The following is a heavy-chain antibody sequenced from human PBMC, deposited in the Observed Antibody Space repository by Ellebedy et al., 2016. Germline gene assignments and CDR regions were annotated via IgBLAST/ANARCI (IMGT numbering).Heavy chain of an antibody. Sequence: ASVKVSCKASGYTFTTYGISWVRQAPGQGLEWMGIVNPSGGATSFAQKFQGRVSTTMDTSTTTVSMELSSLGSEDTAVYYCARGVTYGPIRYFDLWGRGTLVTVSS. CDR1: GYTFTTYG. D-gene: IGHD3-10*01. J-gene: IGHJ2*01. CDR3: ARGVTYGPIRYFDL. V-gene: IGHV1-46*01. CDR2: VNPSGGAT.